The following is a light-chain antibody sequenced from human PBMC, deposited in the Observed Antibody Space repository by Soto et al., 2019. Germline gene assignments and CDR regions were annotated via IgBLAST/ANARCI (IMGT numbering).Light chain of an antibody. Sequence: QSALTQPASVSGSPGQSITISCTGTSSDVGGYNYVSWYQQHPGKAPKLMIYDVSNRPSGVSNRFSGSKSGNTASLTISGLQAEDEADDYCSSYKRSSAIVVFGGGTKLTVL. V-gene: IGLV2-14*01. J-gene: IGLJ2*01. CDR1: SSDVGGYNY. CDR2: DVS. CDR3: SSYKRSSAIVV.